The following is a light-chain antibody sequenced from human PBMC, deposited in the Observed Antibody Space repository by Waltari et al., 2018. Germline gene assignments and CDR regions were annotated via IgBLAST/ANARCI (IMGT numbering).Light chain of an antibody. CDR2: DVS. CDR1: SSDVGGYNY. CDR3: STYSTTSTLVV. J-gene: IGLJ2*01. Sequence: QSALTQPASVSGSPGQSITISCTGTSSDVGGYNYVYWYQHHPDKAPKLIISDVSNRPAGVSSRFSGSKSGNTASLTISGLQAEDEANYYCSTYSTTSTLVVLGGGTKLTVL. V-gene: IGLV2-14*03.